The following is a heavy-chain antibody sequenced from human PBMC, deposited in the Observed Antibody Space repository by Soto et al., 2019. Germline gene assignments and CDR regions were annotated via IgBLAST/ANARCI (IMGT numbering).Heavy chain of an antibody. CDR2: IIPICGTA. Sequence: QVPLVQSGAEVNKPGSSVKVSCKASGGTCNSYAISWVRQAPGQGLEWMGGIIPICGTANYAQKFQGRVTITADESTSTAYMELSSLRSEETAVYYSARVPGVGLAARSGYAFDIWGQGTMVTVSS. CDR3: ARVPGVGLAARSGYAFDI. D-gene: IGHD6-6*01. J-gene: IGHJ3*02. V-gene: IGHV1-69*01. CDR1: GGTCNSYA.